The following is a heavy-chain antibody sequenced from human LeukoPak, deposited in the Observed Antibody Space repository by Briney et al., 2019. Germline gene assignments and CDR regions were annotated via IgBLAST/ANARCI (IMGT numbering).Heavy chain of an antibody. J-gene: IGHJ4*02. CDR2: INSDMSTT. V-gene: IGHV3-74*01. D-gene: IGHD3-9*01. CDR3: ARAGRGLRYFDWLTYDY. Sequence: GGSLRLSCAASGFAFSGFGMSWVRQAPGKGLVWVSRINSDMSTTTYADSVKGRFTISRDNAKNTLYLQMNSLRAEDTAVYYCARAGRGLRYFDWLTYDYWGQGTLVTVSS. CDR1: GFAFSGFG.